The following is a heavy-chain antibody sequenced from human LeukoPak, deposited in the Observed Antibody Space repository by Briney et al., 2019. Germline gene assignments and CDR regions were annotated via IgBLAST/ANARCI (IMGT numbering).Heavy chain of an antibody. Sequence: PGGSLRLSCAASGFTFSSYEMNWVRQAPGKGLEWVSYISSSGSTIYYADSVKGRFTISRDNAKNSLYPQMNSLRAEDTAVYYCAREGIAVAGPRGMDVWGQGTTVTVSS. V-gene: IGHV3-48*03. CDR1: GFTFSSYE. CDR3: AREGIAVAGPRGMDV. CDR2: ISSSGSTI. D-gene: IGHD6-19*01. J-gene: IGHJ6*02.